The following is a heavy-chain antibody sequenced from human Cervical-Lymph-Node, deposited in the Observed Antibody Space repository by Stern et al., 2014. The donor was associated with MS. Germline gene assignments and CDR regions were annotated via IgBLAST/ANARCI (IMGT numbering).Heavy chain of an antibody. J-gene: IGHJ6*02. CDR3: ARSSSPSPYYYYGMDV. V-gene: IGHV3-33*01. CDR1: GFTFSSYG. D-gene: IGHD6-13*01. Sequence: VQLVESGGGVVQPGRSLRLSCAASGFTFSSYGMHWVRQAPGKGLEWVAVIWYDGSNKYYADSVKRRFTISRDNSKNTLYLQMNSLRSKNTAVYYCARSSSPSPYYYYGMDVWGQGTTVTVSS. CDR2: IWYDGSNK.